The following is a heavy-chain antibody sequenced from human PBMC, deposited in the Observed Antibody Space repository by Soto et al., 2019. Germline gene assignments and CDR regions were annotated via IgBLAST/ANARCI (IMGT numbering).Heavy chain of an antibody. D-gene: IGHD3-22*01. J-gene: IGHJ4*02. CDR3: ARAPDGSGAYYYFDY. CDR2: MDPSGGST. CDR1: GFTFTTYY. Sequence: ASVKVSCKTSGFTFTTYYIHLLVQAPVQVLEWRGIMDPSGGSTTYAQKFQGRITISRNNAETSLYLQMNTLRPEDTAIYYCARAPDGSGAYYYFDYWGQGALVTVSS. V-gene: IGHV1-46*01.